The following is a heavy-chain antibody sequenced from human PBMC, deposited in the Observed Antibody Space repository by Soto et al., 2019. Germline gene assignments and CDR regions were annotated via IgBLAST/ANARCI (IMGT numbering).Heavy chain of an antibody. J-gene: IGHJ5*02. CDR3: ARDVDSNGWFDP. CDR1: SGSISSSNW. Sequence: QVQLQKSGPGLVKPSGTLSLTCAVSSGSISSSNWWSWVRQPPGKGLEWIGEISHRGSSNYNPSLKSRVTISVDKSKNHFSLKLSSVTAADTAVYYCARDVDSNGWFDPWGQGTLVTVSS. V-gene: IGHV4-4*02. D-gene: IGHD3-22*01. CDR2: ISHRGSS.